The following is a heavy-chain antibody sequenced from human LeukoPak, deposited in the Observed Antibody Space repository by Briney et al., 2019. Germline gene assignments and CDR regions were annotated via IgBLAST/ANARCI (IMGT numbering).Heavy chain of an antibody. CDR2: VYYTGST. CDR1: GESVSGFY. D-gene: IGHD2-2*01. Sequence: PSETLSLTCAVSGESVSGFYWNWIRQPPGKGLEWIGYVYYTGSTNYNPSLKSRVTISIDTSKNQFSLKLSSVTAADTAVYYCARHRVVPAATDAFDIWGQGTMVTVSS. CDR3: ARHRVVPAATDAFDI. J-gene: IGHJ3*02. V-gene: IGHV4-59*08.